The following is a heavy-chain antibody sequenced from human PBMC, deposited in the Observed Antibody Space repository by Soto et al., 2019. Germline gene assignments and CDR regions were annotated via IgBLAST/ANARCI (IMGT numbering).Heavy chain of an antibody. CDR2: ISYGGRT. Sequence: PSETLCLTCAVSGGSVSNVYWSWIRQPPGKGLEWIGSISYGGRTHYNPSLKSRITISTDTSKNQFSLKLTSVTAADTAVYYCARGPYDSSGEVVGMDVWGQGTTVTVSS. J-gene: IGHJ6*02. D-gene: IGHD3-22*01. CDR1: GGSVSNVY. CDR3: ARGPYDSSGEVVGMDV. V-gene: IGHV4-59*02.